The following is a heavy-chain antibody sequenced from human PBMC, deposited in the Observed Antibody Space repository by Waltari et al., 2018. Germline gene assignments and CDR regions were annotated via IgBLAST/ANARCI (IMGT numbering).Heavy chain of an antibody. CDR3: AKESKLNYYYYMDV. CDR2: IRYDGSNK. J-gene: IGHJ6*03. D-gene: IGHD4-4*01. V-gene: IGHV3-30*02. CDR1: GFTFSSYG. Sequence: QVQLVESGGGVVQPGGSLRLSCAASGFTFSSYGMHWVRQAPGKGLEWLAFIRYDGSNKYYADSVKGRFTISRDNSKNTLYLQMNSLRAEDTAVYYCAKESKLNYYYYMDVWGKGTTVTVSS.